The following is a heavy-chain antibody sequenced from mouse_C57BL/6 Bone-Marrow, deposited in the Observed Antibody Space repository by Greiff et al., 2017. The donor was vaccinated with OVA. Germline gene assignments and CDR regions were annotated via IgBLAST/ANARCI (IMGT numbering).Heavy chain of an antibody. V-gene: IGHV5-6*02. CDR1: GFTFSSYG. CDR2: ISSGGSYT. J-gene: IGHJ3*01. D-gene: IGHD2-4*01. Sequence: EVMLVESGGDLVKPGGSLKLSCAASGFTFSSYGMSWVRQTPDKRLEWVATISSGGSYTYYPDSVKGRFTISRDNAKNTLYLQMSSLKSEDTAMYYCARRYDYDRAYWGQGTLVTVSA. CDR3: ARRYDYDRAY.